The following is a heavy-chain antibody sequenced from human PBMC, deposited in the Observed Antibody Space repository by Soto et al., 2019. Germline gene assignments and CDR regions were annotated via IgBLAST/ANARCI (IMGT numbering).Heavy chain of an antibody. CDR2: IYYSGTT. D-gene: IGHD3-22*01. CDR1: GGSISSSDFY. V-gene: IGHV4-39*01. Sequence: QLQLQESGPGLVKPSETLSLTCTVSGGSISSSDFYWGWLRQPPGKGLDVIGNIYYSGTTYYNPFLKNQITISVDTSKGQVSLTLTFDTAADAALYYCAVVDSTGNWFDPWGQGALVTVSS. CDR3: AVVDSTGNWFDP. J-gene: IGHJ5*02.